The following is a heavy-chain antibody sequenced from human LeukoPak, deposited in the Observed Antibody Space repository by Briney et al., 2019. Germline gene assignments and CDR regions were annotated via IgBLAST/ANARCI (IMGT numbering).Heavy chain of an antibody. CDR3: ASNFGLQHTYGCLDY. CDR1: GFTVSSSY. J-gene: IGHJ4*02. D-gene: IGHD5-18*01. Sequence: PGGSLRLSCAASGFTVSSSYMSWVRQAPGKGLEWVSLIYNGGDTYYGDSVKGRFTISRDNSRTTLYLQMNSLRAEDTAVYYCASNFGLQHTYGCLDYWGQGTLVTVSS. CDR2: IYNGGDT. V-gene: IGHV3-66*01.